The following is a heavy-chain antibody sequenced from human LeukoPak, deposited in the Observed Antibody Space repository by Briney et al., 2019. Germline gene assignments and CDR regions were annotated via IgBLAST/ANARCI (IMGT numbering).Heavy chain of an antibody. J-gene: IGHJ3*02. V-gene: IGHV4-59*01. D-gene: IGHD3-22*01. CDR3: ARNYDDSGWAFDI. CDR1: GGSISSYY. Sequence: SETLSLTCTVSGGSISSYYWSWIRQPPGKGLEWIGYIDYSGSTNYNPSLKSRVTMSVDTAENQFSLKLNSVTATDTAVYYCARNYDDSGWAFDIWGLGTMVTVST. CDR2: IDYSGST.